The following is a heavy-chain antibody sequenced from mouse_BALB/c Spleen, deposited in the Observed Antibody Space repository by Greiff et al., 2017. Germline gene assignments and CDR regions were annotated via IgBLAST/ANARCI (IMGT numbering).Heavy chain of an antibody. CDR2: ISSGSSTI. CDR3: ARDYRYDGRGFDY. Sequence: EVKLMESGGGLVQPGGSRKLSCAASGFTFSSFGMHWVRQAPEKGLEWVAYISSGSSTIYYADTVKGRFTISRDNPKNTLFLQMTSLRSEDTAMYYCARDYRYDGRGFDYWGQGTTLTVSS. CDR1: GFTFSSFG. J-gene: IGHJ2*01. D-gene: IGHD2-14*01. V-gene: IGHV5-17*02.